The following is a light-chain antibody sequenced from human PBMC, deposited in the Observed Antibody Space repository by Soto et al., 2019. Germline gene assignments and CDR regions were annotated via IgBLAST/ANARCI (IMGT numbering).Light chain of an antibody. CDR2: EVS. CDR1: SSDVGGYDY. V-gene: IGLV2-14*01. J-gene: IGLJ1*01. CDR3: SSYSISTAYL. Sequence: QSALTQPGSVSGSPGQSITISCTGTSSDVGGYDYVSWYQLHPGKAPKLMIFEVSNRPSGVSYRFSGSKSGNTASLTISGLQAEDEADYFCSSYSISTAYLFGTGTKATV.